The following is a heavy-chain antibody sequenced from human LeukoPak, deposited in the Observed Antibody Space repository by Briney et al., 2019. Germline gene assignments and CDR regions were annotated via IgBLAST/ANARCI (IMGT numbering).Heavy chain of an antibody. V-gene: IGHV3-21*01. CDR2: ISSSRNYI. CDR3: AGGPYYLYGSGYYGEGFDY. Sequence: GGSLRLSCAASGFTFSSYSMNSVRQAPGKGPEWVSYISSSRNYIFYVDSVKGRFTISRDNAKNSLYLQMNSLRAEDTAVYYWAGGPYYLYGSGYYGEGFDYWGQGTLVTVSS. CDR1: GFTFSSYS. D-gene: IGHD3-3*01. J-gene: IGHJ4*02.